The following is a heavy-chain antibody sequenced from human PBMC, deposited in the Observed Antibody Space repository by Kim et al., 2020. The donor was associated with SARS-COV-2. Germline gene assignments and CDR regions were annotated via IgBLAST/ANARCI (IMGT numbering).Heavy chain of an antibody. V-gene: IGHV4-39*07. CDR2: IYYSGST. Sequence: SETLSLTCTVSGGSISSSSYYWGWIRQPPGKGLEWIGSIYYSGSTYYNPSLKSRVTISVDTSKNQFSLKLSSVTAADTAVYYCARQDIAAADYYAFDIWGQGTMVTVSS. CDR1: GGSISSSSYY. J-gene: IGHJ3*02. D-gene: IGHD6-13*01. CDR3: ARQDIAAADYYAFDI.